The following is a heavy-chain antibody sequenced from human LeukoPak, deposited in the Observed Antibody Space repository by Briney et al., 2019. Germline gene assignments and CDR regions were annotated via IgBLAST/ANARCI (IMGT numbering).Heavy chain of an antibody. CDR1: GFSISSCW. V-gene: IGHV3-7*01. CDR2: IKKQGSEK. J-gene: IGHJ3*02. D-gene: IGHD3-10*01. CDR3: VRHAYYVFDI. Sequence: SGGSLRLSCEASGFSISSCWMTWVRQAPGKGLEWVANIKKQGSEKYYVDSVKGRFTIARDNAKNSLYLQMNNLRAEDTAMYYCVRHAYYVFDIWGQGTMVTVSS.